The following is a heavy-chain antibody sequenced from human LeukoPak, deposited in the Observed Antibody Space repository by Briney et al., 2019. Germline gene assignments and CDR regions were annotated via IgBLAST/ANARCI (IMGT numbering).Heavy chain of an antibody. D-gene: IGHD6-19*01. CDR2: INPNSGGT. Sequence: GASVKVSCKASGYTFTGYYIHWVRQAPGQGLEWMGWINPNSGGTNYAQKFQGRVTMTRDTSISTAYMELSRLRSDDTAVYYCARDQGSGWYNWFDPWGQGTLVTVSS. CDR3: ARDQGSGWYNWFDP. V-gene: IGHV1-2*02. J-gene: IGHJ5*02. CDR1: GYTFTGYY.